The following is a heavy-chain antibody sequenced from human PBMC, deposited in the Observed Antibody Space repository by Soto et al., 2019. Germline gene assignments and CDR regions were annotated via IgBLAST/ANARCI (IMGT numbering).Heavy chain of an antibody. D-gene: IGHD3-22*01. CDR2: ISYDGSNK. J-gene: IGHJ4*02. CDR1: GFTFSSYG. V-gene: IGHV3-30*03. CDR3: ARGRAYYDSSGYHSFFDY. Sequence: HPGGSLRLSCAASGFTFSSYGMHWVRQAPGKGLEWVAVISYDGSNKYYADSVKGRFTSSRDNTKNTLYLQMNSLRDEDTAVYYCARGRAYYDSSGYHSFFDYWSQGALVTVSS.